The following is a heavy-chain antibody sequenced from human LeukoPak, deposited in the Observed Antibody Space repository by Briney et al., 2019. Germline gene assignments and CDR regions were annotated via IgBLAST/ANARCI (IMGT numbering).Heavy chain of an antibody. J-gene: IGHJ3*02. V-gene: IGHV3-7*01. D-gene: IGHD6-13*01. CDR3: ARVCRCSSSWLHAFDI. CDR2: IKQDGSEK. Sequence: GGSLRLSCAASGFTFSSYWMSWVRQAPGKGLEWVANIKQDGSEKYYVDSVKGRFTISRDNAKNSLYLQMNSLRAEDTAVYYCARVCRCSSSWLHAFDIWGQGTMVTVSS. CDR1: GFTFSSYW.